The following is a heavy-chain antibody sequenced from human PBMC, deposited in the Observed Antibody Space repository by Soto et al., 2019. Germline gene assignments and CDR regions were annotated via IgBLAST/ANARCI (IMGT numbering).Heavy chain of an antibody. CDR1: GGSISSSSYY. CDR3: ARIVVPAAMAGALFDY. J-gene: IGHJ4*02. D-gene: IGHD2-2*01. V-gene: IGHV4-39*01. Sequence: QLQLQESGPGLVKPSETLSLTCTVSGGSISSSSYYWGWIRQPPGKGLEWIGSIYYSGSTYYNPSLKSQVTISVDTSKNQFSLKLSSVTAADTAVYYCARIVVPAAMAGALFDYWGQGTLVTVSS. CDR2: IYYSGST.